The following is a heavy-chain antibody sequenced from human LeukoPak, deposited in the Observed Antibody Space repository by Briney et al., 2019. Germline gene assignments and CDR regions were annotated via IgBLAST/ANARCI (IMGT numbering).Heavy chain of an antibody. J-gene: IGHJ4*02. CDR3: ARGPSYGSGSEFDY. Sequence: PGGSLKLSCAASGFTFTTYWMHWVRQAPGKGLVWVSRINSDGSSTSYADSVKGRFTISRDNAKNTLYLQMNSLRAEDTAVYYCARGPSYGSGSEFDYWGQGTLVTVSS. CDR2: INSDGSST. CDR1: GFTFTTYW. D-gene: IGHD3-10*01. V-gene: IGHV3-74*01.